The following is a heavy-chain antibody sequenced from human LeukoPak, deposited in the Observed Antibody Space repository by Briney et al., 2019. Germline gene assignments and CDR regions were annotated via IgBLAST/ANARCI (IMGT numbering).Heavy chain of an antibody. J-gene: IGHJ4*02. CDR3: ARGYWRGDY. Sequence: ASVKVSCMASGYTFTDYYMHWVRQAPGQGLEWMGWINPNSGGTNYARKFQGRVTMTRDTSISTAYMELSRLRSDDTAVYYCARGYWRGDYWGQGTLVTVSS. CDR2: INPNSGGT. D-gene: IGHD2-8*02. V-gene: IGHV1-2*02. CDR1: GYTFTDYY.